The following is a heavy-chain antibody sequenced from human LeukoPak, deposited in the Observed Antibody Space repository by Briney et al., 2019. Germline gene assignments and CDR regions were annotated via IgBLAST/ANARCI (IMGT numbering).Heavy chain of an antibody. CDR3: ARSYDTNFDY. V-gene: IGHV4-59*01. D-gene: IGHD3-3*01. Sequence: SETLSLTCTVSGGSIRSYYWSWIRQPPGKGLEWIGYIYFSGSTSYNPSLKSRVAISVDRSKNQFSLKLSSVAAADTAVYYCARSYDTNFDYWGQGTLVTVSS. J-gene: IGHJ4*02. CDR1: GGSIRSYY. CDR2: IYFSGST.